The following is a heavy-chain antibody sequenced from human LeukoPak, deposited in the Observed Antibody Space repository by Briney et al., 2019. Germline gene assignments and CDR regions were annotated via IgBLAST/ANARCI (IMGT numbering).Heavy chain of an antibody. Sequence: SQTLSLTCAISGDSVPSNSSAWHWIRQSPSRGLEWLGRTYYRSKWYNDYAVSVKSRITINPDTSKNQFSLQLNSVTPEDTAVYYCARGNPYSYGFDYWGQGTLVTVSS. CDR2: TYYRSKWYN. V-gene: IGHV6-1*01. CDR1: GDSVPSNSSA. D-gene: IGHD5-18*01. J-gene: IGHJ4*02. CDR3: ARGNPYSYGFDY.